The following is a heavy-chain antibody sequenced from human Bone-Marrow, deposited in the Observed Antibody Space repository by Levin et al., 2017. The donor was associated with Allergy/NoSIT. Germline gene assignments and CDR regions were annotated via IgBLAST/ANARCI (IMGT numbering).Heavy chain of an antibody. CDR2: IYSGGST. V-gene: IGHV3-53*01. D-gene: IGHD3-10*01. Sequence: PGESLKISCAASGFTVSSNYMSWVRQAPGKGLEWVSVIYSGGSTYYADSVKGRFTISRDNSKNTLYLQMNSLRAEDTAVYYCAGSGSYYTFDYWGQGTLVTVSS. CDR3: AGSGSYYTFDY. J-gene: IGHJ4*02. CDR1: GFTVSSNY.